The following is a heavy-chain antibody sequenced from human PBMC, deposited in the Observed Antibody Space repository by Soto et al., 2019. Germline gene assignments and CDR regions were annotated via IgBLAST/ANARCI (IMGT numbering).Heavy chain of an antibody. V-gene: IGHV1-46*01. Sequence: GASVKVSCKASGYTFTSHYFHWVRQAPGQGLEWMGMINPSGDGTVYAQTFQGRVTVTRDTSTSTVYMELTRLRSEDTAVYYCAGQAGSNGWFYFDHWDQGTPVTVSS. CDR3: AGQAGSNGWFYFDH. J-gene: IGHJ4*02. CDR2: INPSGDGT. CDR1: GYTFTSHY. D-gene: IGHD6-19*01.